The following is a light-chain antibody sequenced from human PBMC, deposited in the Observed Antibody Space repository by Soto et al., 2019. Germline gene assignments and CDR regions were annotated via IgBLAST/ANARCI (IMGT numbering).Light chain of an antibody. J-gene: IGKJ3*01. Sequence: EIVLTHSPATLSFPPGERATLSCSASQRVGSYLAWYQQKPGQAPRLLIYGGSNRAPGIPARFSGSGSGTDFTLTISSLEPEDFAVYHCLQRSIGFTFGPGTKVAIK. CDR1: QRVGSY. CDR3: LQRSIGFT. V-gene: IGKV3-11*01. CDR2: GGS.